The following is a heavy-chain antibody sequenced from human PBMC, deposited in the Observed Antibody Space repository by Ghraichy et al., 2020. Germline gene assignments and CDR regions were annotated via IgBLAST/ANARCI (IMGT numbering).Heavy chain of an antibody. Sequence: SETLSLTCTVSGGSISSYYWSWIRQPAGKGLEWIGRIYSSGSTYYNPSLKSRVTMSVNTSKNQFSLKLGSVTAADTAVYYCARDRVYDSSGYYRLYGMDVWGQGTTVTVSS. V-gene: IGHV4-4*07. D-gene: IGHD3-22*01. CDR3: ARDRVYDSSGYYRLYGMDV. J-gene: IGHJ6*02. CDR1: GGSISSYY. CDR2: IYSSGST.